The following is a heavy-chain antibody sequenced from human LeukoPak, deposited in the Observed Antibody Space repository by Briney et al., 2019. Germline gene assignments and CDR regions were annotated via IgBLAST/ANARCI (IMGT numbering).Heavy chain of an antibody. CDR2: INTDGSST. CDR3: ARGIMQWRNGFDI. D-gene: IGHD2-15*01. V-gene: IGHV3-74*01. CDR1: GFTFSSHW. Sequence: GGSLRLSCAASGFTFSSHWMHWVRQAPGKGLVWVPRINTDGSSTYYADSVKGRFTISRDNAKNTLYLQMDSLRVDDTAVYYCARGIMQWRNGFDIWGQGTMVTVSS. J-gene: IGHJ3*02.